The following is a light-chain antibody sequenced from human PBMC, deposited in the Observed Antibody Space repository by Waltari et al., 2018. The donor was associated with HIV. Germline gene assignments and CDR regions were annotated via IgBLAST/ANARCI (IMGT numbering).Light chain of an antibody. CDR3: QVWDSSSDHPRV. CDR2: DDS. CDR1: NIGSKS. Sequence: SYVLTQPPSVSVAPGKTARTTCGGNNIGSKSVHWYQQKPGQAPVLVIYDDSERPSGIPERFSGSNSGNTATLTISRVEAGDEADYYCQVWDSSSDHPRVFGGGTKLTVL. V-gene: IGLV3-21*04. J-gene: IGLJ3*02.